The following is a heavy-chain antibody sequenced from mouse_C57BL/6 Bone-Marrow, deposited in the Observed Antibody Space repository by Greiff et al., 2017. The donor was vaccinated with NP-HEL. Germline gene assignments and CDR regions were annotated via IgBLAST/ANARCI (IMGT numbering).Heavy chain of an antibody. V-gene: IGHV2-2*01. CDR2: IWSGGST. D-gene: IGHD2-1*01. CDR1: GFSLTSYG. J-gene: IGHJ3*01. Sequence: VKLVESGPGLVQPSQSLSITCTVSGFSLTSYGVHWVRQSPGKGLEWLGVIWSGGSTDYNAAFISRLSISKDNSKSQVFFKMNSLQADDTAIYYCARKEGGKMAWFAYWGQGTLVTVSA. CDR3: ARKEGGKMAWFAY.